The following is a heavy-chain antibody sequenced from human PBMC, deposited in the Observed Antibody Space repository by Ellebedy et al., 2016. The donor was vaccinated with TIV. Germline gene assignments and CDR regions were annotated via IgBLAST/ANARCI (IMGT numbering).Heavy chain of an antibody. D-gene: IGHD1-26*01. Sequence: ASMKVSCXTSGYTFTSYGVNWVRQAPGQGLEWMGWISGDNGNTNYAQKLQVRVTMTTDTSTNTAYMELRSLRSDDTAVYYCARGDQRGEWELLEFDYWGQGTLITVSS. V-gene: IGHV1-18*01. CDR1: GYTFTSYG. CDR2: ISGDNGNT. CDR3: ARGDQRGEWELLEFDY. J-gene: IGHJ4*02.